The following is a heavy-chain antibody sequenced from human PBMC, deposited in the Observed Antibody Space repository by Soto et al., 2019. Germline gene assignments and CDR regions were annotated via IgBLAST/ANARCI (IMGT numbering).Heavy chain of an antibody. CDR1: GGSISSSNW. D-gene: IGHD1-26*01. J-gene: IGHJ5*02. V-gene: IGHV4-4*02. CDR2: IYHSGST. Sequence: PSEPLSLTCAVSGGSISSSNWWRWFRQPPGKGLEWIGEIYHSGSTNYNPSLKSRVTISVDKSKNQFSLKLSSVTAADTAVYYCARGRVVKVGATRFNWFDPWGQGTLVTVSS. CDR3: ARGRVVKVGATRFNWFDP.